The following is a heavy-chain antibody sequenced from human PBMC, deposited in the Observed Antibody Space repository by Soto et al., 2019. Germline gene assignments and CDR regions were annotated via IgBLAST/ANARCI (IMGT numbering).Heavy chain of an antibody. CDR2: ISGSGGST. Sequence: GGSLRLSCAASGFTFSSYAMSWVRQAPGKGLEWVSAISGSGGSTYYADSVKGRFTISRDNSKNTLYLQMNSLRAEDTAVYYCAKGYYDILTGYLKFWFDYWGQGTLVTVSS. J-gene: IGHJ4*02. D-gene: IGHD3-9*01. V-gene: IGHV3-23*01. CDR1: GFTFSSYA. CDR3: AKGYYDILTGYLKFWFDY.